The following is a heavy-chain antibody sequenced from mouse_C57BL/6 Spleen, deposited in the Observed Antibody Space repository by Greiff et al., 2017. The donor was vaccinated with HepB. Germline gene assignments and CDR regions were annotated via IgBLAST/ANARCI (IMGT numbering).Heavy chain of an antibody. CDR3: ARWGYDVDYYAMDY. D-gene: IGHD2-2*01. CDR2: INPGSGGT. Sequence: QVQLQQSGAELVRPGTSVKVSCKASGYAFTNYLIEWVKQRPGQGLEWIGVINPGSGGTNYNEKFKGKATLTADKSSSTAYMQLSSLTSEDSAVYFCARWGYDVDYYAMDYWGQGTSVTVSS. CDR1: GYAFTNYL. J-gene: IGHJ4*01. V-gene: IGHV1-54*01.